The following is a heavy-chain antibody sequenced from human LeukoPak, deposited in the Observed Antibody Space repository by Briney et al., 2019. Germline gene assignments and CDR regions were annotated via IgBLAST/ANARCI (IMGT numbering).Heavy chain of an antibody. D-gene: IGHD2-2*01. Sequence: ASVEVSCKASGYTFTSYGISWVRQAPGQGLEWMGWISAYNGNTNYAQKLQGRVTMTTDTSTSTAYMELRSLRSDDTAVYYCARLGSPIVVVPAAMPVGPSDYWGQGTLVTVSS. J-gene: IGHJ4*02. V-gene: IGHV1-18*01. CDR1: GYTFTSYG. CDR2: ISAYNGNT. CDR3: ARLGSPIVVVPAAMPVGPSDY.